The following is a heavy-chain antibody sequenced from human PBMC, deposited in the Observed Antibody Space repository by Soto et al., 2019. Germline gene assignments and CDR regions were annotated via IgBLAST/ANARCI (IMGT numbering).Heavy chain of an antibody. CDR1: GFSFRDYW. V-gene: IGHV3-7*03. Sequence: EVQLVESGGGLVQPGGSLRLSCVVSGFSFRDYWMSWVRQAPGKGLEWVANIKHDGTEKYYVDAVKGRFTISRDNAKNAMYLQMNSVRAEDTAAYYCARGIISGTRFYWGQGTPVTVSS. CDR2: IKHDGTEK. CDR3: ARGIISGTRFY. J-gene: IGHJ4*02. D-gene: IGHD1-20*01.